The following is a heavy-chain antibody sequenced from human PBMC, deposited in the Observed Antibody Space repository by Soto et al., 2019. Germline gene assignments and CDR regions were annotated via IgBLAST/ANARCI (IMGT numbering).Heavy chain of an antibody. D-gene: IGHD3-22*01. Sequence: QVQLQESGPGLVKPSQTLSLTCTVSGGSISSGGYYWSWLRQHPGKGLEWIGDIYYSGSTYYNPSLKSRFTISVDTSKDQFPLNLSSVTAADTAVYYCARPSSGYYYCPFDYWGQGTLVTVSS. CDR3: ARPSSGYYYCPFDY. CDR2: IYYSGST. V-gene: IGHV4-31*03. CDR1: GGSISSGGYY. J-gene: IGHJ4*02.